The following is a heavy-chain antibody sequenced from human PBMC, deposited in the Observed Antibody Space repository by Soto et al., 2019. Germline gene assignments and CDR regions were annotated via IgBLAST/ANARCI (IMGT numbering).Heavy chain of an antibody. CDR3: ARGSSGFLRFRTSCYSYCYGMDV. CDR1: GYTFTSYY. Sequence: ASVKVSCKASGYTFTSYYMHWVRQAPGQGLEWMGIINPSGGSTSYAQKFQGRVTMTRDTSTSTVYMELSSLRSEDTAVYYCARGSSGFLRFRTSCYSYCYGMDVWGQGTTVTVSS. D-gene: IGHD2-2*01. CDR2: INPSGGST. J-gene: IGHJ6*02. V-gene: IGHV1-46*03.